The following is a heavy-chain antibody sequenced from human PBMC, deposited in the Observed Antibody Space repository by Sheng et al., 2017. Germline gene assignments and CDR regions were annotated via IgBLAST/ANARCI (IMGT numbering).Heavy chain of an antibody. CDR3: ARPVASGWYSNAFDI. J-gene: IGHJ3*02. CDR2: ISGSGVST. D-gene: IGHD6-19*01. Sequence: EVQLLESGGGLVQPGGSLRLSCAASGFTFSSYAISWVRQAPGKGLEWVSAISGSGVSTYYADSVKGRFTISRDNSKNTLYLQMNSLRAEDTAIYYCARPVASGWYSNAFDIWGQGTMVTVSS. CDR1: GFTFSSYA. V-gene: IGHV3-23*01.